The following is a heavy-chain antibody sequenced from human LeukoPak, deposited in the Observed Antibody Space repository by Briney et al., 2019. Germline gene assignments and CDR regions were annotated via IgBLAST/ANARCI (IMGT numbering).Heavy chain of an antibody. D-gene: IGHD1-20*01. CDR1: GFTFSDYA. V-gene: IGHV3-23*01. CDR3: ARRSGIAGAFDY. J-gene: IGHJ4*02. CDR2: ISGSGDST. Sequence: GGSLRLSYAASGFTFSDYAMRWVRQAPGKGLEWVSGISGSGDSTYYADSVKGRFTISRDNSKNTLYLQMNSLRAEDTAVYYCARRSGIAGAFDYWGQGTLVTVSS.